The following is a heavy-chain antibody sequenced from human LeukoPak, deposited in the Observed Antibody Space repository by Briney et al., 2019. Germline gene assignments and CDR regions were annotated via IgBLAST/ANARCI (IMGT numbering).Heavy chain of an antibody. J-gene: IGHJ4*02. CDR2: IIPILGIA. V-gene: IGHV1-69*04. CDR3: ATADYCGSGSYFH. CDR1: GGTFSSYA. Sequence: ASVKASCKASGGTFSSYAISWVRQAPGQGLEWMGRIIPILGIANYAQKFQGRVTITADKSTSTAYMELSSLRSEDTAVYYCATADYCGSGSYFHWGQGTLVTVSS. D-gene: IGHD3-10*01.